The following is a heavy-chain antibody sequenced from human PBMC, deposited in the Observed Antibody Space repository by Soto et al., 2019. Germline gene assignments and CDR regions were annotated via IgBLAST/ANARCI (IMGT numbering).Heavy chain of an antibody. J-gene: IGHJ6*02. V-gene: IGHV1-69*01. CDR3: ARGGTLTGTRIDYYYYYGMDV. CDR1: GGTFSSYA. Sequence: SVKVSCKASGGTFSSYAISWVRQAPGQGLGWMGGIIPIFGTANYAQKFQGRVTITADESTSTAYMGLSSLRSEDTAVYYCARGGTLTGTRIDYYYYYGMDVWGQGTTVTVSS. D-gene: IGHD1-7*01. CDR2: IIPIFGTA.